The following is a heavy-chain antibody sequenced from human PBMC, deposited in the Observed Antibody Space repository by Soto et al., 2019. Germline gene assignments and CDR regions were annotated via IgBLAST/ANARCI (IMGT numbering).Heavy chain of an antibody. CDR3: ARDPGRYYPLWKGAFDI. Sequence: GGSLRLSCAASGFTFSSYSMNWVRQAPGKGLEWVSYISSSSSTIYYADSVKGRFTISRDNAKNSLYLQMNSLKDEDTAVYYCARDPGRYYPLWKGAFDIWGQGTMVTVSS. CDR2: ISSSSSTI. J-gene: IGHJ3*02. V-gene: IGHV3-48*02. CDR1: GFTFSSYS. D-gene: IGHD3-10*01.